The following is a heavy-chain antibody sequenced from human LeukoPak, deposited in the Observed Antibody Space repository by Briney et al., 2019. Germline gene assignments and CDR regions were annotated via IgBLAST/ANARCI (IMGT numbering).Heavy chain of an antibody. CDR2: INPNSGGT. CDR1: GYTFTGYY. Sequence: ASVKVSCKASGYTFTGYYMHWVRQAPGQGLEWMGWINPNSGGTNYAQKFQGRVTMTRDTSKNQFSLKLSSVTAADTAVYYCARDHEHWFDPWGQGTLVTVSS. J-gene: IGHJ5*02. CDR3: ARDHEHWFDP. V-gene: IGHV1-2*02.